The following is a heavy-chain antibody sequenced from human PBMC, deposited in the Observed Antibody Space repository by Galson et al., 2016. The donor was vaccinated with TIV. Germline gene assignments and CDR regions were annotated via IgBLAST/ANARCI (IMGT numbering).Heavy chain of an antibody. Sequence: SLRLSCAASGFTFSTYWMHWVRQAPGKGLVWVSRLDSEGDNTRYADSVTGRFTISRDNAKTTLYLKMSSLGADNTAVYYCVRGALDTDRQCYYDHGLDVWGQGTAVTVSS. CDR3: VRGALDTDRQCYYDHGLDV. CDR2: LDSEGDNT. CDR1: GFTFSTYW. J-gene: IGHJ6*02. D-gene: IGHD1-1*01. V-gene: IGHV3-74*01.